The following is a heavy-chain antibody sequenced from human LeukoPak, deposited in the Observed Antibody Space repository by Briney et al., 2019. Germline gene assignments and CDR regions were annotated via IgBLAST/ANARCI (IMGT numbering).Heavy chain of an antibody. CDR3: ARDPYNGSYGDDYYYYMDV. V-gene: IGHV3-21*01. Sequence: GGSLRLSCAASGFTFSSYSMNWVRQAPGKGLEWVSSISGSSSYIYYADSVKGRFTISRHNAKNSLYLQMNSLRAEDTAVYYCARDPYNGSYGDDYYYYMDVWGKGTTVTISS. J-gene: IGHJ6*03. D-gene: IGHD1-26*01. CDR2: ISGSSSYI. CDR1: GFTFSSYS.